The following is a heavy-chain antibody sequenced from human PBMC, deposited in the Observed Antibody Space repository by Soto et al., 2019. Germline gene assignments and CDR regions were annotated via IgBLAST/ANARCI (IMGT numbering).Heavy chain of an antibody. CDR1: GFTFSSYG. CDR3: AKDHLETTVTTPSY. V-gene: IGHV3-30*18. Sequence: QVQLVESGGGVVQPGRSLRLSCAASGFTFSSYGMHWVRQAPGKGLECVAVISYDGNNKYYADSVKGRFTISRDNFKNTLYLQMDSLRAEDTAMYYCAKDHLETTVTTPSYWGQGTLVTVSS. D-gene: IGHD4-17*01. CDR2: ISYDGNNK. J-gene: IGHJ4*02.